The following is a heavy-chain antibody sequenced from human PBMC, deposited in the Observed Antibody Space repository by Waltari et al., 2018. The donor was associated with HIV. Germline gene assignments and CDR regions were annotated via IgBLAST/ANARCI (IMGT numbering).Heavy chain of an antibody. CDR2: ISAYNGNT. D-gene: IGHD6-6*01. Sequence: QVQVVQSGAEVKKPGASVKVSCKASGYTFSRYGISWVRQAPGQGLEWMGWISAYNGNTNYAQKLQGRVTMTTDTSTSTVYMELRSLRSDDTAVYYCARASGSSSAPRWVYWGQGTLVNVSS. V-gene: IGHV1-18*01. CDR3: ARASGSSSAPRWVY. CDR1: GYTFSRYG. J-gene: IGHJ4*02.